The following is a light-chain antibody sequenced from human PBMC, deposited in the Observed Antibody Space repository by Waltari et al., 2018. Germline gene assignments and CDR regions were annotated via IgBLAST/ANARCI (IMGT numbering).Light chain of an antibody. J-gene: IGKJ4*01. CDR3: QQANSFPLT. Sequence: DIVMTQSPDSLAVSLGERVTNDCKASQSVLYTSNNKNNLAWYQQRPGQPPKLLIYWASTRESGVPDRFSGSGSGTDFTLTISSLQAEDFATYYCQQANSFPLTFGGGTKVEIK. CDR2: WAS. CDR1: QSVLYTSNNKNN. V-gene: IGKV4-1*01.